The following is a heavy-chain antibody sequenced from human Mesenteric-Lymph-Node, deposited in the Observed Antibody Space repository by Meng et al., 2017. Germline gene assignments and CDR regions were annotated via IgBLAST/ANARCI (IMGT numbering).Heavy chain of an antibody. CDR1: GGAISSCGCY. D-gene: IGHD6-19*01. J-gene: IGHJ4*02. CDR2: IYYSGST. V-gene: IGHV4-30-4*01. CDR3: ARVGQWLPIDY. Sequence: VQVEEWGQGLVKHSQSWALTCTCSGGAISSCGCYWSWIGQPPGKGMELMGYIYYSGSTYYNPSLKSRVTISVDKSKNQFSLNLSSVTAADTAVYYCARVGQWLPIDYWGQGTLVTVSS.